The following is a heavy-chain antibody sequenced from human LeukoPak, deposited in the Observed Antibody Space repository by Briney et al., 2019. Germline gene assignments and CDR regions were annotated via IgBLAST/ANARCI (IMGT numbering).Heavy chain of an antibody. Sequence: GGSLRLSCAASGFTFSTYSMNWVRQAPGKGLEWVSSISSSNSYIYYEDSVKGRFTISRDNAKNSLYLQMNSLRAEDTAIYYCARSTVTPRTFWYFDLWGRGTLVTVSS. CDR1: GFTFSTYS. J-gene: IGHJ2*01. CDR3: ARSTVTPRTFWYFDL. CDR2: ISSSNSYI. D-gene: IGHD4-17*01. V-gene: IGHV3-21*01.